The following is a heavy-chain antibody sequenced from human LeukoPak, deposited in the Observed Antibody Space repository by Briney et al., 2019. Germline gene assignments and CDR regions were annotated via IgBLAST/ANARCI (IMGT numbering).Heavy chain of an antibody. CDR1: GFTFSSYA. J-gene: IGHJ3*02. V-gene: IGHV3-30-3*01. Sequence: GGSLRLSCAASGFTFSSYAMHWVRQAPGKGLEWVAVISYDGSNKYYADSVKGRFTISRDNSKNTLYLQMNSLRAEDTAVYYCARAYRIHQDAFDIWGQETMVTVSS. CDR3: ARAYRIHQDAFDI. D-gene: IGHD2/OR15-2a*01. CDR2: ISYDGSNK.